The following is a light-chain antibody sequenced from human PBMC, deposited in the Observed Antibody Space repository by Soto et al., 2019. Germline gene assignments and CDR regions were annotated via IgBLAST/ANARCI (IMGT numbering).Light chain of an antibody. Sequence: QSVLTQPPSVSGAPGQRVTLSCTGNTSNLGAGYDVHWYQQLPGAAPKLVIFGNRNRPSGVPERFSGSKSGTSASLAITGLQAEDEADYYCEAYDYALTASVFGGGTKVTVL. CDR2: GNR. CDR1: TSNLGAGYD. V-gene: IGLV1-40*01. CDR3: EAYDYALTASV. J-gene: IGLJ3*02.